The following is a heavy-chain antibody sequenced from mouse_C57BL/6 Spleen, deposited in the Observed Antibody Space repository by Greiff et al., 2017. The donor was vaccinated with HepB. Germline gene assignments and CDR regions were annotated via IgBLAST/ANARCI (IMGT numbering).Heavy chain of an antibody. J-gene: IGHJ4*01. CDR2: IDPNSGGT. CDR3: ARLNSYGSYYYAMDY. CDR1: GYTFTSYW. Sequence: QVQLQQPGAELVKPGASVKLSCKASGYTFTSYWMHWVKQRPGRSLEWIGRIDPNSGGTKYNEKFKSKATLTVDKPSRTAYMQLSSLTSEDSAVYYCARLNSYGSYYYAMDYWGQGTSVTVSS. V-gene: IGHV1-72*01. D-gene: IGHD5-1-1*01.